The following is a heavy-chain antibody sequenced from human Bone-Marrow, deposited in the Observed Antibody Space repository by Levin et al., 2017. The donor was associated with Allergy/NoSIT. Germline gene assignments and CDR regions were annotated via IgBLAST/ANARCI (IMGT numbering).Heavy chain of an antibody. CDR1: GFTFSNAW. D-gene: IGHD2-15*01. Sequence: GGSLRLSCAASGFTFSNAWMSWVRQAPGKGLEWVGRIKSKTDGGTTDYAAPVKGRFTISRDDSKNTLYLQMNSLKTEDTAVYYCTTDRPVVVQGRKYFDLWGRGTLVTVSS. CDR2: IKSKTDGGTT. CDR3: TTDRPVVVQGRKYFDL. J-gene: IGHJ2*01. V-gene: IGHV3-15*01.